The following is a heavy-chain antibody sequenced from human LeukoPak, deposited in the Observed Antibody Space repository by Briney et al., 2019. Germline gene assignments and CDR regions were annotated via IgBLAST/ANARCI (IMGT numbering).Heavy chain of an antibody. Sequence: GGSLRLSCAVSGFTFRNYGMSWVRQAPGKELEWVSAISGSGDSTYYTDSVKGRFTISRDNAKNTLFLQMSSLRDEDTAIYYCAKGHGDWYFYYFDYWGQGTLVTVSS. CDR3: AKGHGDWYFYYFDY. CDR1: GFTFRNYG. D-gene: IGHD2-21*02. CDR2: ISGSGDST. V-gene: IGHV3-23*01. J-gene: IGHJ4*02.